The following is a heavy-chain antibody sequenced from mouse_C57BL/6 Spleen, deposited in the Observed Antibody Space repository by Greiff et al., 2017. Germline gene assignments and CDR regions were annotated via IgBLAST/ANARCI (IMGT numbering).Heavy chain of an antibody. D-gene: IGHD1-1*02. V-gene: IGHV1-52*01. CDR3: EFYSGGASLAMDY. Sequence: VQLQQPGAELVRPGSSVKLSCKASGYTFTSYWMHWVKQRPIQGLEWIGNIDPSDSETHYNQKFKDKATLTVDKSSSTASMQLSSLPSEDSAVYNCEFYSGGASLAMDYWVKEPQSPSPQ. CDR2: IDPSDSET. J-gene: IGHJ4*01. CDR1: GYTFTSYW.